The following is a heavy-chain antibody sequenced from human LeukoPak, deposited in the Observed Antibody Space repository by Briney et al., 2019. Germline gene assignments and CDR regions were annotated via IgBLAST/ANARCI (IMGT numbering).Heavy chain of an antibody. CDR2: VYHVGTT. CDR1: GGSISSHF. J-gene: IGHJ3*02. CDR3: ARCLGFLIGSSWYPDAFDI. D-gene: IGHD6-13*01. Sequence: SETLSLTCTVSGGSISSHFWSWIRQPPGKGLEWIGVYHVGTTDYNPSLKSRVTISVDRSKNQMSLKLSSVTAADTAVYYCARCLGFLIGSSWYPDAFDIWGQGTMVTVSS. V-gene: IGHV4-59*08.